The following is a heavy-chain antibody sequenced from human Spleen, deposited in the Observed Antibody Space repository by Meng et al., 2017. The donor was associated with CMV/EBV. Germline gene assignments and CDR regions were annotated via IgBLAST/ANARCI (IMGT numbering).Heavy chain of an antibody. Sequence: SGSTFSSYVISWVRQAPGQGLEWMGGIIPVFGTTNYAQKFQGRVTITTDESTSTAYMELSSLRSEDTAVYYCARGVFRLYYYYGMDVWGQGTAVTVSS. V-gene: IGHV1-69*05. J-gene: IGHJ6*02. D-gene: IGHD3-3*01. CDR2: IIPVFGTT. CDR1: GSTFSSYV. CDR3: ARGVFRLYYYYGMDV.